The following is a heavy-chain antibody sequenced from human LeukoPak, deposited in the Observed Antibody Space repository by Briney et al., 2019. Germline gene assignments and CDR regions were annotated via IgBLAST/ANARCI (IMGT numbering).Heavy chain of an antibody. D-gene: IGHD5-18*01. Sequence: SETLSLTCTVSGGSISSYYWNWLRQPPGNRLEWIGYIYYSGSTKYNPSLKSRVTISVDTSKKQFSLKLNSVTAADTAVYYCAIRYSFDAFDIWGQGTMVTVSS. V-gene: IGHV4-59*08. CDR2: IYYSGST. CDR1: GGSISSYY. J-gene: IGHJ3*02. CDR3: AIRYSFDAFDI.